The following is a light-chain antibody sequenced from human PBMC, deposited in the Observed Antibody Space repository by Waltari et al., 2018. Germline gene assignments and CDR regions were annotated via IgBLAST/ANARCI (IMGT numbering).Light chain of an antibody. CDR1: QGISSY. V-gene: IGKV1-13*02. CDR2: KAS. Sequence: IQLTQSPSSLSASVGDRVTITCRASQGISSYLAWYQQKPGKAPKLLIYKASSLQSGVPSRFSGSGSGTEFTLTISSLQPEDFAVYYCQQRNSYPQTFGQGTKVEIK. CDR3: QQRNSYPQT. J-gene: IGKJ1*01.